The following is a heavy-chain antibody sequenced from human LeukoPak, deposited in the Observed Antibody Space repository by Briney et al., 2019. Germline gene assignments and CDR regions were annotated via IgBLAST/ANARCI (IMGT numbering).Heavy chain of an antibody. Sequence: GGSLRLSCVASGFAFSNYAMSWVRQAPGKGLEWVSAITGSGTNRYYADSLKGRFTTSRDNSKNTVFLQMNSLRHEDAAIYYCVIWGDYDVLTGYYVPDYWGQGTLVTVAS. CDR1: GFAFSNYA. J-gene: IGHJ4*02. CDR3: VIWGDYDVLTGYYVPDY. V-gene: IGHV3-23*01. D-gene: IGHD3-9*01. CDR2: ITGSGTNR.